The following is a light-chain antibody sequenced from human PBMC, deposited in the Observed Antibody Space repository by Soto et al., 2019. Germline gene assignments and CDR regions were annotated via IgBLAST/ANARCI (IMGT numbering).Light chain of an antibody. Sequence: QSALTQPPSASGSPGQSVTISCTGTSSDVGGYNFVSWYQQHPGKAPKLMIYEVIKRPSGVPDRFSGSKSGNTASLTVSGLQAEDEADYYCSSYAGSNNYVFGTGTKLIVL. CDR2: EVI. CDR1: SSDVGGYNF. J-gene: IGLJ1*01. V-gene: IGLV2-8*01. CDR3: SSYAGSNNYV.